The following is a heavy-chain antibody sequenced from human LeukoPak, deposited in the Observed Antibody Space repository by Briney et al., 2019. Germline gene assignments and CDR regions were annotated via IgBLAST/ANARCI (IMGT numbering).Heavy chain of an antibody. CDR3: ARDLYGDDAFDI. D-gene: IGHD2/OR15-2a*01. CDR2: INAGNGNT. J-gene: IGHJ3*02. V-gene: IGHV1-3*01. CDR1: GYTFTSYA. Sequence: ASVEVSCKASGYTFTSYAMHWVRQAPGQRLEWMGWINAGNGNTKYSQKFQGRVTITRDTSASTDYMELSSLRSEDTAVYYCARDLYGDDAFDIWGQGTMVTVSS.